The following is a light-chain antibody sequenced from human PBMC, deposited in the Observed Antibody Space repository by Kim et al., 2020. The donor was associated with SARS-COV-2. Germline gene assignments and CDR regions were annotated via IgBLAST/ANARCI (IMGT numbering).Light chain of an antibody. Sequence: VSTGERATLTCRARQGVNNNLACYQLKPGQAPRLVIYGASARATGIPARISGSGSGTDFTLTISSLQSEDFGAYYCHQYNDWPLTFGGGTKVDIK. J-gene: IGKJ4*02. CDR3: HQYNDWPLT. CDR1: QGVNNN. V-gene: IGKV3-15*01. CDR2: GAS.